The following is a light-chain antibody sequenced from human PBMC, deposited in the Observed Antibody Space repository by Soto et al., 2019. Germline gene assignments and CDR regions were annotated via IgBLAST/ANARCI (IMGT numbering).Light chain of an antibody. Sequence: DLQMTQSPSSLSASVGDRVTITCRASQSISSYLNWYQQKPGKAPKLLIYAASSLQSGVPSRFSGSGSGTDFTLTISSLQPEDFATYYCQQRYSTLWTFGQGTKVQIK. CDR2: AAS. V-gene: IGKV1-39*01. J-gene: IGKJ1*01. CDR3: QQRYSTLWT. CDR1: QSISSY.